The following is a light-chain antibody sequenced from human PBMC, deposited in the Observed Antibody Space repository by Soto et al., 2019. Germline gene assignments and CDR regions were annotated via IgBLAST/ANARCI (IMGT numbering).Light chain of an antibody. CDR2: GAS. CDR3: QQYANWPRT. V-gene: IGKV3D-15*01. CDR1: QSVSSY. Sequence: VLTQSPATLSLSAGERATLSCRASQSVSSYLAWYKQKPGQAPRLLIYGASSRATGIPARVSGSGSGTEFTLTISSLQSEDSEVYYCQQYANWPRTFGQGTKVDI. J-gene: IGKJ1*01.